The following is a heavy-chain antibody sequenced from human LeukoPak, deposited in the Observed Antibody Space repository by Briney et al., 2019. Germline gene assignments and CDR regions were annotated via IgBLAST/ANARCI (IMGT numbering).Heavy chain of an antibody. Sequence: ASVTVSCKASGYTFTGYYMHWVRQAPGQGLEWMGWINPNSGGTNYAQKSQGRVTMTRDTPISTAYMELSRLRSDDTAVYYCAREGSGSYDWDYWGQGTLVTVSS. CDR2: INPNSGGT. J-gene: IGHJ4*02. V-gene: IGHV1-2*02. CDR1: GYTFTGYY. CDR3: AREGSGSYDWDY. D-gene: IGHD1-26*01.